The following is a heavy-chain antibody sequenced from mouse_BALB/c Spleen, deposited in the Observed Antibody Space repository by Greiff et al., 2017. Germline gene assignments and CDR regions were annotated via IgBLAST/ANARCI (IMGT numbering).Heavy chain of an antibody. J-gene: IGHJ4*01. D-gene: IGHD2-2*01. CDR3: ARHGGYYGYDGGAMDY. V-gene: IGHV5-6*01. CDR2: ISSGGSYT. CDR1: GFTFSSYG. Sequence: VQLKESGGDLVKPGGSLKLSCAASGFTFSSYGMSWVRQTPDKRLEWVATISSGGSYTYYPDSVKGRFTISRDNAKNTLYLQMSSLKSEDTAMYYCARHGGYYGYDGGAMDYWGQGTSVTVSS.